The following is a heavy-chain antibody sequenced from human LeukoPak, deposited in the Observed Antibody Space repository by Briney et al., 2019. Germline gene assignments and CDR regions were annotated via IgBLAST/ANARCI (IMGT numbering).Heavy chain of an antibody. J-gene: IGHJ5*01. Sequence: GGSLRLSCAASGFTFSDFGMHWVRQAPGKGLEWLAVISYDGSNKYHADSVKGRFTVSRDNSRDTLFLQMNSLRTEDTAVYYCAKEGPRASGPILDSWGQGTLVSVSS. CDR3: AKEGPRASGPILDS. CDR1: GFTFSDFG. V-gene: IGHV3-30*18. CDR2: ISYDGSNK. D-gene: IGHD6-19*01.